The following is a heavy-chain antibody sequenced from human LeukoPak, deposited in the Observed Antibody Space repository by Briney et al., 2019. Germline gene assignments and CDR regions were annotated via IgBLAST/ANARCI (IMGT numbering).Heavy chain of an antibody. D-gene: IGHD1-14*01. CDR3: ARNTGYYYYYMDV. CDR2: IYSGGST. J-gene: IGHJ6*03. V-gene: IGHV3-53*01. CDR1: GFTFSSYA. Sequence: GGSLRLSCAASGFTFSSYAMSWVRQAPGKGLEWVSVIYSGGSTYYADSVKGRFTISRDNSKNTLYLQMNSLRAEDTAVYYCARNTGYYYYYMDVWGKGTTVTVSS.